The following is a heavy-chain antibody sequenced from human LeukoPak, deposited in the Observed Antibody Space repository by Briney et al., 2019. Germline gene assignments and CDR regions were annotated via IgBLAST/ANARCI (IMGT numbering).Heavy chain of an antibody. V-gene: IGHV1-18*01. CDR1: GYTFTSYG. D-gene: IGHD3-3*01. CDR2: ISAYNGNT. Sequence: GASVKVSCKASGYTFTSYGISWVRQAPGQGLEWMGWISAYNGNTNYAQKLQGRVTMTTDTSTSTAYMELRSLRSDDTAVYYCARTYDFWSGYYYMDVWGKGTTVTVSS. J-gene: IGHJ6*03. CDR3: ARTYDFWSGYYYMDV.